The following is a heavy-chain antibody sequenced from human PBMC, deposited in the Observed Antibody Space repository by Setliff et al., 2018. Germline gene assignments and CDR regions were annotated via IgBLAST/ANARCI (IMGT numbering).Heavy chain of an antibody. V-gene: IGHV1-18*01. J-gene: IGHJ3*02. CDR2: ISAYNGNT. CDR1: GYTFTSYG. Sequence: ASVKVSCKASGYTFTSYGISWVRQAPEQGLEWMGWISAYNGNTNYAQKLQGRVTMTTDTSTSTAYMELRSLRSDDTAVYYCARDFPPLYSSSFSDAFDIWGQGTMVTVSS. D-gene: IGHD6-6*01. CDR3: ARDFPPLYSSSFSDAFDI.